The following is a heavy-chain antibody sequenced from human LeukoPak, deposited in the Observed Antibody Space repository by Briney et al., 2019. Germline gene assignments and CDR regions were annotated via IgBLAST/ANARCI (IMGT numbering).Heavy chain of an antibody. CDR2: INPNNSDT. CDR3: ARQVGGSFDY. CDR1: GYTFTGYY. J-gene: IGHJ4*02. V-gene: IGHV1-2*02. Sequence: ASVKVSCKASGYTFTGYYMHWVRQAPGEGLEWMGWINPNNSDTIYAQKFQGRVTMTRDTSLSTGYVELSSLRSDDTAVYYCARQVGGSFDYWGQGTLVTVSA. D-gene: IGHD3-10*01.